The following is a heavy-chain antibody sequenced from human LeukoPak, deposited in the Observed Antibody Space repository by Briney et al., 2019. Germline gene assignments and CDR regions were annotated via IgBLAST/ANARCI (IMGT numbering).Heavy chain of an antibody. CDR2: ISGSGGST. CDR1: GFTFSSYA. D-gene: IGHD3-22*01. CDR3: AKEKGITMIVVVRYYFDY. V-gene: IGHV3-23*01. Sequence: PGGSLRLSCAASGFTFSSYAMSWVRQAPGKGLEWVSAISGSGGSTYYADSVKGRFTISRDNSKNTPYLQMNSLRAEDTAVYYCAKEKGITMIVVVRYYFDYWGQGTLVTVSS. J-gene: IGHJ4*02.